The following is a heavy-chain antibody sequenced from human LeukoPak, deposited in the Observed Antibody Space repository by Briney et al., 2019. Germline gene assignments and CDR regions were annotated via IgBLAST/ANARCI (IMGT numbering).Heavy chain of an antibody. CDR2: IIPIFGTA. V-gene: IGHV1-69*05. CDR3: ARGSIAAAGTGPDYYYYYMDV. CDR1: GGTFISYA. Sequence: SVKVSCKASGGTFISYAISWVRQAPGQGLEWMGGIIPIFGTANYAQKFQGRVTITTDESASTAYMELSSLRSEDTAVYYCARGSIAAAGTGPDYYYYYMDVWGKGTTVTVSS. D-gene: IGHD6-13*01. J-gene: IGHJ6*03.